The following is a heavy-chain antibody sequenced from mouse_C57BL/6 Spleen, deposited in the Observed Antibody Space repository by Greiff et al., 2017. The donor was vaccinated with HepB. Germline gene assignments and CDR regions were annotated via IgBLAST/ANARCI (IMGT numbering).Heavy chain of an antibody. V-gene: IGHV1-59*01. J-gene: IGHJ4*01. CDR1: GYTFTSYW. CDR3: ERKGKLSYYAMDY. CDR2: IDPSDSYT. Sequence: QVQLQQPGAELVRPGTSVKLSCKASGYTFTSYWMHWVKQRPGQGLEWIGVIDPSDSYTNYNQKFKGKATLTVDTSSSTAYMQLSSLTSEDSAVYYCERKGKLSYYAMDYWGQGTSVTVSS.